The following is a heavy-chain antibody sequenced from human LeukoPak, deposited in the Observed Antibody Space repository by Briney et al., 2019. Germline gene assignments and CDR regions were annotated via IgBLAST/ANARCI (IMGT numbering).Heavy chain of an antibody. D-gene: IGHD3-3*01. J-gene: IGHJ4*02. CDR3: AKDLGVVIHYFDY. CDR1: GFTFSSYW. Sequence: GGSLRLSCAASGFTFSSYWMSWVRQAPGKGLEWVANIKQDGSEKYYVDSVKGRFTISRDNSKNTLYLQMNSLRAEDTAVYYCAKDLGVVIHYFDYWGQGTLVTVSS. CDR2: IKQDGSEK. V-gene: IGHV3-7*01.